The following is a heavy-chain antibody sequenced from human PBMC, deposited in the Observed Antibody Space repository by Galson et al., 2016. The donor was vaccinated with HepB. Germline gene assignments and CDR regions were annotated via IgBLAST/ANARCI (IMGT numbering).Heavy chain of an antibody. CDR2: VYRGKT. Sequence: ETLSLTCSDGSISSSSFSWGWIRQPPGKGLETIGTVYRGKTYYNPSLESRVTISVCLSTDLFSLKLTSLTAADTVVYYCARAGLLTQARFDYWGQGILVTVSS. D-gene: IGHD4/OR15-4a*01. V-gene: IGHV4-39*01. CDR1: DGSISSSSFS. CDR3: ARAGLLTQARFDY. J-gene: IGHJ4*02.